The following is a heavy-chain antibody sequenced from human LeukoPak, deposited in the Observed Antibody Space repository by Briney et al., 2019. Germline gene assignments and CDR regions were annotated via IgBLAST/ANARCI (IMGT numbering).Heavy chain of an antibody. Sequence: PSETLSLTCTVSGGSISSSSYYWGWIRQPPGKGLEWIGSIYYSGSTYYNPSLKSRVTISVDTSKNQFSLKLSSVTAADTAVYYCARRLNYCSSTSCFSSSNWFDPWGQGTLVTVSS. CDR3: ARRLNYCSSTSCFSSSNWFDP. CDR2: IYYSGST. CDR1: GGSISSSSYY. D-gene: IGHD2-2*01. V-gene: IGHV4-39*01. J-gene: IGHJ5*02.